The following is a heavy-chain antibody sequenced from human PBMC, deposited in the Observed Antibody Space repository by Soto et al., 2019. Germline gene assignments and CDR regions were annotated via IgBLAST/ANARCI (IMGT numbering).Heavy chain of an antibody. CDR2: IYYSGST. CDR3: GREPTAEGYYGREV. V-gene: IGHV4-31*03. CDR1: GGSVCSGGYY. D-gene: IGHD4-17*01. J-gene: IGHJ6*04. Sequence: SETLSLTCTVSGGSVCSGGYYWSWIRQHPGKGLEWIGYIYYSGSTYYNPSLKSRVTISVDTSKNQFSRKLSSVIAADTAVFYCGREPTAEGYYGREVWGKGTRVMVSS.